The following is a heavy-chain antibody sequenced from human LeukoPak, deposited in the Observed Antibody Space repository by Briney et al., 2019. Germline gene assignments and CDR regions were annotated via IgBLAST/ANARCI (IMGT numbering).Heavy chain of an antibody. CDR2: IIPIFGTA. V-gene: IGHV1-69*13. J-gene: IGHJ4*02. CDR3: ARGRRGVAIPDY. Sequence: SVKVSCKASGGTFSSYAISWVRQAPGQGLEWMGGIIPIFGTANYAQKFQGRVTITADESTSTAYMELSSLRSEDTAVYYCARGRRGVAIPDYWGQGTLVTVFS. CDR1: GGTFSSYA. D-gene: IGHD3-3*01.